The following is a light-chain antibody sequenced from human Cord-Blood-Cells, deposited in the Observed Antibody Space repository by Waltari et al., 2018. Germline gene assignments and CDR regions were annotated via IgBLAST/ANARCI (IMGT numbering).Light chain of an antibody. V-gene: IGKV3-15*01. CDR3: QQYNNGLT. J-gene: IGKJ4*01. CDR1: QSVSIN. Sequence: EIVMTQSPATLSVSPGERATLSCRASQSVSINLAWYQQKPGQAPRLLIYGASTRDTGIPSRFSGSGSGTEFTLTISSLQSEDFAVYYCQQYNNGLTFGGGTKVEIK. CDR2: GAS.